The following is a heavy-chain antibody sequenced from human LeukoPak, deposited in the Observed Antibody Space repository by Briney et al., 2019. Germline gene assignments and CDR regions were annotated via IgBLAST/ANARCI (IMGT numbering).Heavy chain of an antibody. V-gene: IGHV1-69*05. D-gene: IGHD3-22*01. CDR1: GGTFSSYA. J-gene: IGHJ4*02. Sequence: ASVKVSCKASGGTFSSYAISWVRQAPGQGLEWMGGIIPIFGTANYAQKFQGRVTMTRDMSTSTVYMELSSLRSEDTAVYYCARYDSSGYYFLWGQGTLVTVSS. CDR2: IIPIFGTA. CDR3: ARYDSSGYYFL.